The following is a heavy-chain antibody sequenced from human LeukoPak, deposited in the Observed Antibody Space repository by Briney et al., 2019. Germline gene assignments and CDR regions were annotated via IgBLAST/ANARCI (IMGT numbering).Heavy chain of an antibody. CDR2: IRYDGSNK. V-gene: IGHV3-30*02. J-gene: IGHJ4*02. D-gene: IGHD2-2*01. CDR1: GFTFSSYG. Sequence: GGSLRLSCAASGFTFSSYGMHWVRQAPGKGLEWVAFIRYDGSNKYYADSVKGRFTISRDNSKNTPYLQMNSLRAEDTAVYYCAKDSGIVVVPAANVDPDFDYWGQGTLVTVSS. CDR3: AKDSGIVVVPAANVDPDFDY.